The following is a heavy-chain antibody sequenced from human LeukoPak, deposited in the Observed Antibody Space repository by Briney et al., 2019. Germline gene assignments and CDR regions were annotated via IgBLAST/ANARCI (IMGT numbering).Heavy chain of an antibody. Sequence: GGSLRLSCTASGFTFDDYAMHWVRQAPGKGLEWVSGISWNSGSIDYADSVKGRFTISRDNAKDSLYLQMNSLRAEDTALYYCTKGPSGIAVAGSPKYFQHWGQGTLVTVSS. J-gene: IGHJ1*01. CDR2: ISWNSGSI. CDR1: GFTFDDYA. CDR3: TKGPSGIAVAGSPKYFQH. V-gene: IGHV3-9*01. D-gene: IGHD6-19*01.